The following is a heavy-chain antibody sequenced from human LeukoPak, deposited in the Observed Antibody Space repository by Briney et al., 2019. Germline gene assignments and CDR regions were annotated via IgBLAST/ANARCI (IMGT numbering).Heavy chain of an antibody. J-gene: IGHJ5*02. CDR3: ARDQRKGITMVRGTGTYNWFDP. V-gene: IGHV4-4*07. CDR2: IYTSGST. D-gene: IGHD3-10*01. CDR1: GGSISSYY. Sequence: SETLSLTCTVSGGSISSYYWSWLRQPAGKGLEWIGRIYTSGSTNYNPSLKSRVTISVDTSMNQFSLKLSSVTAADTAVYYCARDQRKGITMVRGTGTYNWFDPWGQGTLVTVSS.